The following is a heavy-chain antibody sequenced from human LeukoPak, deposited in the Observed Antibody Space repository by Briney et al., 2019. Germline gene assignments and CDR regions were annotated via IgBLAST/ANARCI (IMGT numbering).Heavy chain of an antibody. Sequence: ASVKVSCKASGYTFTGYYMHWVRQAPGQGLEWMGRIIPTLEIANYAQKFQGRVTITADKSTSTAYMELSSLRPEDTAVYYCARVISGTWLWFWGQGTPVTVSS. CDR3: ARVISGTWLWF. D-gene: IGHD1-14*01. J-gene: IGHJ4*02. V-gene: IGHV1-69*04. CDR1: GYTFTGYY. CDR2: IIPTLEIA.